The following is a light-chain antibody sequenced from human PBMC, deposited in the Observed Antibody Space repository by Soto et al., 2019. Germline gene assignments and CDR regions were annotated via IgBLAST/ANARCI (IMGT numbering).Light chain of an antibody. Sequence: QSALTQPASLSGSPGQSITISCTGTSSDIGSYNYVSWYQQHPGKAPKLMIFDVSYRPSGISDRFSGSKSGNTASLTISGLQPEDEADYYCSSYGASSTLFGGETKVTVL. CDR1: SSDIGSYNY. CDR3: SSYGASSTL. V-gene: IGLV2-14*03. J-gene: IGLJ3*02. CDR2: DVS.